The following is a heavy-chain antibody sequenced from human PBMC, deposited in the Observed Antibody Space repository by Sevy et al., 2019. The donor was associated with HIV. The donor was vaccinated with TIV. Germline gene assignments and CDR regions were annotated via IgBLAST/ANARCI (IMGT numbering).Heavy chain of an antibody. CDR3: ARGDMTTVTKFDF. CDR1: GFTFSSYS. J-gene: IGHJ4*02. V-gene: IGHV3-21*01. Sequence: GGSLRLSCAASGFTFSSYSMNWVRQAPGKGLEWVSSISSGGSYMYYADSVKGRFTISRDNAENSLYLQMNSLRAEDTAVYYCARGDMTTVTKFDFWGQGTLVTVSS. D-gene: IGHD4-17*01. CDR2: ISSGGSYM.